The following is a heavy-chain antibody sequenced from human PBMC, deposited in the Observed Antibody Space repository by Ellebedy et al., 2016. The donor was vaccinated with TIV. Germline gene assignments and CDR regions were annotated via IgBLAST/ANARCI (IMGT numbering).Heavy chain of an antibody. D-gene: IGHD3-10*01. V-gene: IGHV3-23*01. CDR1: GFTFSSYA. Sequence: GESLKISXTASGFTFSSYAMNWVRQAPGKGLEWVSAMSGSGTSTYYADSVKGRFTISRDNSKNTLYLQMNSLRAEDTAVYYCAKALSGLPGEYFQHWGQGTLVTVSS. CDR3: AKALSGLPGEYFQH. CDR2: MSGSGTST. J-gene: IGHJ1*01.